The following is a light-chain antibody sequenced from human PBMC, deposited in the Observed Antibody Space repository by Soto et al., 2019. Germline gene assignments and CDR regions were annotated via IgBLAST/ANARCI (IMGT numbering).Light chain of an antibody. J-gene: IGKJ5*01. Sequence: DLQMTQSPSSLSASVGDRVTVTCRTSQNIYNYLNWYQQRPGKAPKLLIYAATSVQSGVPSRFSGSGSGTDFTLTISSLQPEDFAIYYCQQTHSTPVTFGQGTRLDVK. V-gene: IGKV1-39*01. CDR3: QQTHSTPVT. CDR2: AAT. CDR1: QNIYNY.